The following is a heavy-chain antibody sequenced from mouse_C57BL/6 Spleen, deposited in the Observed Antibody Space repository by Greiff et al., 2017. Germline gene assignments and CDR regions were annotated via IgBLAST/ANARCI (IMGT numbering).Heavy chain of an antibody. CDR2: ISSGSSTI. J-gene: IGHJ4*01. CDR1: GFTFSDYG. V-gene: IGHV5-17*01. Sequence: EVQRVESGGGLVKPGGSLKLSCAASGFTFSDYGMHWVRQAPEKGLEWVAYISSGSSTIYYADTVKGRFTISRDNAKNTLFLQMTSLRSEDTAMYYCARGGYYVHYYAMDYWGQGTSVTVSS. CDR3: ARGGYYVHYYAMDY. D-gene: IGHD2-3*01.